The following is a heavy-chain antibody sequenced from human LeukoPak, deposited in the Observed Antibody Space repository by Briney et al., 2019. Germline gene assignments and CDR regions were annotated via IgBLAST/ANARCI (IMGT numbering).Heavy chain of an antibody. D-gene: IGHD5-12*01. CDR1: GGSISSYY. V-gene: IGHV4-59*01. CDR3: ARVWRGYSGYDSPLDY. J-gene: IGHJ4*02. Sequence: SETLSLTCTVSGGSISSYYWSWIRQPPGNGLEWIGYIYYSGSTNYNPSLKSRVTISVDTSKNQFSLKLSSVTAADTAVYYCARVWRGYSGYDSPLDYWGQGSLVTVSS. CDR2: IYYSGST.